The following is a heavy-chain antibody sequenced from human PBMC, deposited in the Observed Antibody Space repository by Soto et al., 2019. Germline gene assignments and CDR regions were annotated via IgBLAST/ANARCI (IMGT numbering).Heavy chain of an antibody. CDR3: ARAQGPSDY. V-gene: IGHV4-38-2*01. CDR1: GYSIISGYY. CDR2: IYHSGST. J-gene: IGHJ4*02. Sequence: SETLSLTCAFSGYSIISGYYWGWIRQPPGKGLEWIGSIYHSGSTYYNPSLKSRVTISVDTSKNHFSLKLSSVTAAATAVYYCARAQGPSDYWGQGTLVTVSS.